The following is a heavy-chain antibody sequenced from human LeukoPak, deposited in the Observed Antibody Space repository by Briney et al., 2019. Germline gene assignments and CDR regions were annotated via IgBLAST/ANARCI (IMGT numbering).Heavy chain of an antibody. CDR1: GFTFTSQA. J-gene: IGHJ5*02. D-gene: IGHD4-23*01. CDR3: AAGGGNTFNP. V-gene: IGHV3-23*01. CDR2: FTGAAGNI. Sequence: PGGSLTLSCATSGFTFTSQALSWVRQPPGRGLEWVSSFTGAAGNIHYADPVEGRFTLSRDISKETVYLQMNSLRVDDTAMYFCAAGGGNTFNPWGQGILVTVSS.